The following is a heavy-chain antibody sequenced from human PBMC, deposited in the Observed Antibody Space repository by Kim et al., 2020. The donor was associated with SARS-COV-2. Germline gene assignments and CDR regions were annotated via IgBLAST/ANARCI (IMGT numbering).Heavy chain of an antibody. CDR3: AKVDLGYCSGGSCSDFD. D-gene: IGHD2-15*01. CDR1: GFAFSSYA. V-gene: IGHV3-23*05. CDR2: LDTSGNNR. J-gene: IGHJ4*01. Sequence: GGSLRLSCAASGFAFSSYAMSWVRQAPGKGLEWVSSLDTSGNNRYYADSVKGRFTISRDNSKNTLYLQMNSLRAEDTAVFFCAKVDLGYCSGGSCSDFD.